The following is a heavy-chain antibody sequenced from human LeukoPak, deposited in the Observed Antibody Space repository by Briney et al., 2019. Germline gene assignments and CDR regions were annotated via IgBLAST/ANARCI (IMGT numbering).Heavy chain of an antibody. Sequence: GESLKISCKGSGYSFTSYWIGWVRQMPGKGLEWMGILYPGDSDTRYSPSFQGQVTISAAKSISTAYLQWSSPKASDTAMYYCAIKQQLALNWFDPWGQGTLVTVSS. D-gene: IGHD6-13*01. CDR2: LYPGDSDT. CDR3: AIKQQLALNWFDP. V-gene: IGHV5-51*01. CDR1: GYSFTSYW. J-gene: IGHJ5*02.